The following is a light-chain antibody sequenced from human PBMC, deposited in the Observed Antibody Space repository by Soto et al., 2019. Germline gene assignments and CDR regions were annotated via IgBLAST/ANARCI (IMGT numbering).Light chain of an antibody. CDR1: QTISRN. J-gene: IGKJ2*01. V-gene: IGKV1-39*01. CDR2: VVS. CDR3: QQSYSIPYA. Sequence: DIQLTQSPSSLSASVGDRVTITCRASQTISRNLNWYQQKPGEAPKLLMYVVSTLQAGVSSRFSGSESGTDYTLTISNLQPYDFATYYCQQSYSIPYAFGRGTKLEIK.